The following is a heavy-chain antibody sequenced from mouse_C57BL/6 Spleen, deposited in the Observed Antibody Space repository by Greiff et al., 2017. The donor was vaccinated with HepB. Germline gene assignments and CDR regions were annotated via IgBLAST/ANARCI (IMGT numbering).Heavy chain of an antibody. D-gene: IGHD1-1*01. Sequence: QVQLQQPGAELVKPGASVKMSCKASGYTFTSYWITWVKQRPGQGLEWIGDIYPGSGSTNYNEKFKSKATLTVDTSSSTAYMQLSSLTSEDSAVYYCVRRDYYGSSFDYWGQGTTLTVSS. CDR2: IYPGSGST. V-gene: IGHV1-55*01. J-gene: IGHJ2*01. CDR3: VRRDYYGSSFDY. CDR1: GYTFTSYW.